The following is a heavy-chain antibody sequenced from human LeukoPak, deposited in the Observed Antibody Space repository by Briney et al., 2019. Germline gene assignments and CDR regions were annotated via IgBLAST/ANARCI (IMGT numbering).Heavy chain of an antibody. CDR3: ARAGNSAYYYYGVDV. D-gene: IGHD4-23*01. J-gene: IGHJ6*02. CDR2: IYYSGST. V-gene: IGHV4-31*03. Sequence: SETLSLTCTVSGGSISSGGYYWSWIRQHPGKGLEWIGYIYYSGSTYYNPSLKSRVTISVDTSKNQFSLKLSSVTAADTAVYYCARAGNSAYYYYGVDVWGQGTTVTVSS. CDR1: GGSISSGGYY.